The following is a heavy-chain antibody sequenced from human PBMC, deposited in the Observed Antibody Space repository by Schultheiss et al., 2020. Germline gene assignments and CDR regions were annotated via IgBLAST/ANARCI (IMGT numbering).Heavy chain of an antibody. D-gene: IGHD3-10*01. J-gene: IGHJ5*02. CDR1: GGSISGGGYY. Sequence: SETLSLTCSVSGGSISGGGYYWSWIRQHPGKGLEWIGYIYYSGSTYYNPSLKSRVTISVDTSKNQFSLKLSSVTAADTAVYYCARVEEREVRGNWFDPWGQGTLVTVSS. CDR2: IYYSGST. CDR3: ARVEEREVRGNWFDP. V-gene: IGHV4-31*03.